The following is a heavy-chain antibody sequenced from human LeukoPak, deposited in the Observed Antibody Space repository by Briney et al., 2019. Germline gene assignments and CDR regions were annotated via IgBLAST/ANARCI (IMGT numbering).Heavy chain of an antibody. CDR1: GDSVSSNSSA. V-gene: IGHV6-1*01. J-gene: IGHJ6*03. Sequence: SQTLSLTCAISGDSVSSNSSAWNWIRQSPSRGLEWLGRTYYRSKWYNDYAVSVKSRITINPNTSKNQFSLQLNSVTPEDTAVYYCARDRTGQQLISRKDYYYMDVWGKGTTVTISS. D-gene: IGHD6-13*01. CDR3: ARDRTGQQLISRKDYYYMDV. CDR2: TYYRSKWYN.